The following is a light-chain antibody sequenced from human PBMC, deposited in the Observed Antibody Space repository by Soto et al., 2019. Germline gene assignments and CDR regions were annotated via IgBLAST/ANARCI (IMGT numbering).Light chain of an antibody. V-gene: IGKV1-5*01. J-gene: IGKJ1*01. CDR1: QSISYY. CDR2: NAS. CDR3: QQYNRFSTWT. Sequence: DIQMTQSPSTLSASVGDRVTITCRASQSISYYLDWYQKKPGKAPKVLIWNASSLQRGVPSRFSGSGSGTEFTLTINSLQPDDFATYYCQQYNRFSTWTFGQGTKVEIK.